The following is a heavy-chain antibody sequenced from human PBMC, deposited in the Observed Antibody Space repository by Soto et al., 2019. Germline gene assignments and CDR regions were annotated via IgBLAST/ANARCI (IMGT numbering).Heavy chain of an antibody. J-gene: IGHJ6*02. V-gene: IGHV3-30-3*01. CDR1: GFTFSSYA. CDR3: ARGGGDIVVVTAIGGYYYYGMDV. CDR2: ISYDGSNK. D-gene: IGHD2-21*02. Sequence: PGGSLRLSCAASGFTFSSYAMHWVRQAPGKGLEWVAVISYDGSNKYYADSVKGRFTISRDNSKNTLYLQMNSLRAEDTAVYYCARGGGDIVVVTAIGGYYYYGMDVWGQGTTVTVSS.